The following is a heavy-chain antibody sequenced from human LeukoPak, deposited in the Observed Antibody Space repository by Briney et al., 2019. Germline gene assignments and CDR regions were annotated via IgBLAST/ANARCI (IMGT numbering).Heavy chain of an antibody. J-gene: IGHJ6*02. CDR3: TRNDYGDSYYYYGMDV. D-gene: IGHD4-17*01. CDR1: GGSISSYY. CDR2: INHSGST. Sequence: PSETLSLTCTVSGGSISSYYWSWIRQPPGKGLEWIGEINHSGSTNYNPSLKSRVTISVDTSKNQFSLKLSSVTAADTAVYYCTRNDYGDSYYYYGMDVWGQGTTVTVSS. V-gene: IGHV4-34*01.